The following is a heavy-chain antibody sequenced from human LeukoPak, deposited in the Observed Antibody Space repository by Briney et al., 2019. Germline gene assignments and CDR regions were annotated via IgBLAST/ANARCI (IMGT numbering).Heavy chain of an antibody. CDR3: AKAASSSWPSYYYGMDV. Sequence: GSLRLSCAASGFTFSSYSMNWVRQAPGKGLEWVSHITASGTAMFYADSVKGRFTISKDNSKNTVYLQMSSLRVDDTAVYYCAKAASSSWPSYYYGMDVWGQGTTVTVSS. D-gene: IGHD6-13*01. CDR1: GFTFSSYS. V-gene: IGHV3-23*01. J-gene: IGHJ6*02. CDR2: ITASGTAM.